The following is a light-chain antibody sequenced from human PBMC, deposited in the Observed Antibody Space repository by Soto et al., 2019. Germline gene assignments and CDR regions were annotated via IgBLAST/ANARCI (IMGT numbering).Light chain of an antibody. CDR3: QQYGSSPLYT. J-gene: IGKJ2*01. V-gene: IGKV3-20*01. Sequence: IVLTQSPGTLSLSPGERTTLSCRASQSINSSYLAWYQQKPGQAPRLLIYGASSRATGIPDRFSGSGSGTDFTLNISRLEPEHFAVYYCQQYGSSPLYTFGQGTKLEIK. CDR1: QSINSSY. CDR2: GAS.